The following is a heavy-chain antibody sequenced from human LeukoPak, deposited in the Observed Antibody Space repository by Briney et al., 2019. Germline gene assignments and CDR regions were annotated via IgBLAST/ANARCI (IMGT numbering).Heavy chain of an antibody. CDR3: ARTFQAPSYGDSDSRTKYPYSMDV. D-gene: IGHD4-17*01. CDR1: GGSISSSSYY. V-gene: IGHV4-39*01. Sequence: SETLSLTCTVSGGSISSSSYYWGWIRQPPGKGLEWIGTIYYSGSTYYNPSLKSRITISVDTSKNESSLKLSSVTAADTAVYYCARTFQAPSYGDSDSRTKYPYSMDVWGQGTMVAVSS. J-gene: IGHJ6*02. CDR2: IYYSGST.